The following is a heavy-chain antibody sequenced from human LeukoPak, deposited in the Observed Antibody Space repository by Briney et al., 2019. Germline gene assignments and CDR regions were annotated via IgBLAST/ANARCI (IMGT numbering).Heavy chain of an antibody. V-gene: IGHV4-59*01. CDR3: ARVRYYYDSSGYYPAFDI. D-gene: IGHD3-22*01. Sequence: SETLSLTCTVSGCSISSYYWSWIRQPPGKGLEWIGYIYYSGSTNYNPSLKSRVTISVDTSKNQFSLKLSSVTAADTAVYYCARVRYYYDSSGYYPAFDIWGQGTMVTVSS. J-gene: IGHJ3*02. CDR1: GCSISSYY. CDR2: IYYSGST.